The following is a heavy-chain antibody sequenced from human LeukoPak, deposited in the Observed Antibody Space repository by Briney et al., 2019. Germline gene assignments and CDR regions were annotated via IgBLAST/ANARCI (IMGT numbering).Heavy chain of an antibody. Sequence: ASVKVSCKASGYTFTSYDINWVRQATGQGLEWMGWVNPNSGNTGYAQKFQGRVTITRNTSISTAYMELSSLRSEDTAVYYCARSPERSGSKYYYYYMDVWGKGTTVTVSS. V-gene: IGHV1-8*03. CDR1: GYTFTSYD. CDR2: VNPNSGNT. CDR3: ARSPERSGSKYYYYYMDV. J-gene: IGHJ6*03. D-gene: IGHD3-3*01.